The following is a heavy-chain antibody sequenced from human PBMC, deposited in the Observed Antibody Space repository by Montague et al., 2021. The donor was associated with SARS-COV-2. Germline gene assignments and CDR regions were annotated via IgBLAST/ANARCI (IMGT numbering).Heavy chain of an antibody. CDR1: EFTFSNYG. CDR2: IWYDGSNK. D-gene: IGHD6-13*01. CDR3: ARESGGIGSYIGY. J-gene: IGHJ4*02. Sequence: SLRLSCAASEFTFSNYGMHWVRQAPGKGLEWVAVIWYDGSNKYYADSVKGRFTISRDNSKNTMYMQMNSLRAEDTAVYYCARESGGIGSYIGYWGQGTLVTVSS. V-gene: IGHV3-33*01.